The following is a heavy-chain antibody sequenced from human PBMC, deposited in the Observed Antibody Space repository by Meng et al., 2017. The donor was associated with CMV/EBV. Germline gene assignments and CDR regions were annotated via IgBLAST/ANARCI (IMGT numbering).Heavy chain of an antibody. D-gene: IGHD1-7*01. Sequence: SETLSLTCTVSGGSISSSTYYWGWIRQPPGKGLEWIGSIFYSGRAFYNPSLKSRISISVDTSKNQFSLKLSSVTAADTAVYYCARIMAGTTSYGMDILGQGTTVTVSS. V-gene: IGHV4-39*01. J-gene: IGHJ6*02. CDR1: GGSISSSTYY. CDR3: ARIMAGTTSYGMDI. CDR2: IFYSGRA.